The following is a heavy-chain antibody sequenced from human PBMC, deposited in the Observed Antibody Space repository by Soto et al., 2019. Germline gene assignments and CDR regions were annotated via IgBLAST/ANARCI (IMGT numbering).Heavy chain of an antibody. CDR3: AKGPSSSWYAGNCFDP. CDR2: INSGSTTI. CDR1: AFTLSSYS. Sequence: GGSLRLSCAASAFTLSSYSMNWVRQAPGKGLEWVSYINSGSTTIYYADSVKGRFTISRDNAKNTLYLQMNSLRAEDTAVYYCAKGPSSSWYAGNCFDPWGQGTLVTVSS. D-gene: IGHD6-13*01. V-gene: IGHV3-48*01. J-gene: IGHJ5*02.